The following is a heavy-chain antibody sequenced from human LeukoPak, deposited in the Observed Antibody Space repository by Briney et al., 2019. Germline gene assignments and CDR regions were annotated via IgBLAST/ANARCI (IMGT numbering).Heavy chain of an antibody. CDR2: IYYSGST. CDR3: ARVGWGSFDY. CDR1: GGSISSSNYY. D-gene: IGHD3-16*01. Sequence: SETLSLTCTVSGGSISSSNYYWGWIRQPPGKGLEWIGYIYYSGSTNYNPSLKSRVTISVDTSKNQFSLKLSSVTAADTAVYYCARVGWGSFDYWGQGTLVTVSS. V-gene: IGHV4-61*05. J-gene: IGHJ4*02.